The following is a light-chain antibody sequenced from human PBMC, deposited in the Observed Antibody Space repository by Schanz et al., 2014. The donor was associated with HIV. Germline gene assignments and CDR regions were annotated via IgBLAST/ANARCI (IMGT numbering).Light chain of an antibody. J-gene: IGLJ3*02. CDR1: SSDVGGYNV. Sequence: QSVLTQPASVSGSPGQSITISCTGTSSDVGGYNVVSWYQQHPDKAPKLIIYDVTNRPSGVSDRFSGSMSGNTASLTISGLQAEDEADYYCSSYISGSTWVFGGGTKLTVL. CDR3: SSYISGSTWV. V-gene: IGLV2-14*03. CDR2: DVT.